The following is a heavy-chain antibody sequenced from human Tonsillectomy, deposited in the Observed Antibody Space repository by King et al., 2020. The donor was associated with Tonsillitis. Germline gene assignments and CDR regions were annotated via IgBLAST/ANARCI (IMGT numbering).Heavy chain of an antibody. V-gene: IGHV4-4*02. CDR1: GVSISSSNR. CDR3: GRFTRVGAVGWDYMDV. D-gene: IGHD1-26*01. CDR2: IYHSGST. Sequence: VQLQESGPGLVKPSGTLSLTCVVSGVSISSSNRWSWVRQPPGKGLEWIGEIYHSGSTNYNPSLKSRVTISVDKTKNQFSLKLSSVTAADTAVYYCGRFTRVGAVGWDYMDVWGKGTTVTVSS. J-gene: IGHJ6*03.